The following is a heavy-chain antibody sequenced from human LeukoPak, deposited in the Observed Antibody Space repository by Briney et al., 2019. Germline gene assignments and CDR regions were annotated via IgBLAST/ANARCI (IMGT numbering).Heavy chain of an antibody. V-gene: IGHV3-30-3*01. CDR3: ARSSSGWYYY. D-gene: IGHD6-19*01. CDR2: ISYDGSNK. J-gene: IGHJ4*02. Sequence: GGSLRLSCAASGFTFSNYAMHWVRQAPGKGLEWVAVISYDGSNKDYADSVKGRFTISRDNSKNTLYLQMSSLRAEDTAVYYCARSSSGWYYYWGQGIMVTVSS. CDR1: GFTFSNYA.